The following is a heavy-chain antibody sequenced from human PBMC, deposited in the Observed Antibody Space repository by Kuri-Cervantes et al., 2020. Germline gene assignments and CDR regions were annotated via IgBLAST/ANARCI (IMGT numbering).Heavy chain of an antibody. J-gene: IGHJ6*02. Sequence: GGSLRLSCAASGFTFSSYSMNWVRQAPGKGLEWVSYISSSSSTIYYADSVKGRFTISRDNAKNSLYLQMNSLRDEDTAVYYCARVGLSTVTTEGYYYGMDVWGQGTMVTVSS. CDR2: ISSSSSTI. D-gene: IGHD4-17*01. V-gene: IGHV3-48*02. CDR3: ARVGLSTVTTEGYYYGMDV. CDR1: GFTFSSYS.